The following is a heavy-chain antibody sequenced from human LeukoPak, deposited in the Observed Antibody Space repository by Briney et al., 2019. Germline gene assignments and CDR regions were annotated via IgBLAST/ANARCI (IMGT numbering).Heavy chain of an antibody. V-gene: IGHV4-4*02. Sequence: SGTLSLTCAVSGGSISSSNWWSWVRQPPGKGLEWIGEIYHRGTTNYNPSLKSRVTISVDKSKNQLSLKLSSVTAADTAVYYCARDLAAAGSFDYWGQGTLVTVSS. CDR2: IYHRGTT. CDR3: ARDLAAAGSFDY. D-gene: IGHD6-13*01. CDR1: GGSISSSNW. J-gene: IGHJ4*02.